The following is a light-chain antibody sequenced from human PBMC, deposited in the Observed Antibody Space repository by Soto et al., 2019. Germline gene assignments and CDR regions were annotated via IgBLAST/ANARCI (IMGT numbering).Light chain of an antibody. CDR2: AAS. Sequence: QMTQSPASLSASVGDRVTITCRASRAISDYLNGFQHKPGRAPKLLIYAASVLHSGVPARFSGSGSESGTEYTLTISSLQPEDSATYYCQQSYSPPLTFGGGTRVEIK. CDR3: QQSYSPPLT. V-gene: IGKV1-39*01. J-gene: IGKJ4*01. CDR1: RAISDY.